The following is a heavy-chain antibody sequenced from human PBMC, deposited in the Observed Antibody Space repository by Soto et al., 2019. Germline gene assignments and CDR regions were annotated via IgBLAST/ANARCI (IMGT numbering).Heavy chain of an antibody. D-gene: IGHD7-27*01. CDR3: ARGPRNWGVDY. CDR1: AYTFTSYD. J-gene: IGHJ4*02. CDR2: MNPNNGNT. Sequence: ASVKVSCKAAAYTFTSYDTNCVRQATGQDFEWMGWMNPNNGNTAYAQKFQGRVTMTRDTSKSTAFMELSSLASEDTAVYYCARGPRNWGVDYWGQGTLVTVSS. V-gene: IGHV1-8*01.